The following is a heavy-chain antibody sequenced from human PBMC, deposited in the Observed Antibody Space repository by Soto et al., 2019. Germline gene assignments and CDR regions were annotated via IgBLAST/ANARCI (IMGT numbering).Heavy chain of an antibody. CDR1: GGSFSGYY. Sequence: SETLSLTCAVYGGSFSGYYWSWIRQPPGKGLEWIGEINHSGSTNYNPSLKSRVTISVDTSKNQFSLNLSSVTAADTAVYYCARAWGSNWYFDLWGRGTLVTVSS. CDR2: INHSGST. J-gene: IGHJ2*01. V-gene: IGHV4-34*01. CDR3: ARAWGSNWYFDL. D-gene: IGHD7-27*01.